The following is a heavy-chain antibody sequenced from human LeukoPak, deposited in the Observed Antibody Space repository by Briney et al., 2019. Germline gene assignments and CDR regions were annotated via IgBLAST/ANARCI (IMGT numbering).Heavy chain of an antibody. CDR1: GFTLSSYG. D-gene: IGHD3-22*01. Sequence: GGSLRLSCAASGFTLSSYGMHWVRQAPGRGLEWVAFIRYDGSNKYYADSVKGRFTISRDNSKNTLYLQMNSLRAEDTAVYYCARANYYDSSGYYYYYMDVWGKGTTVTVSS. V-gene: IGHV3-30*02. CDR2: IRYDGSNK. CDR3: ARANYYDSSGYYYYYMDV. J-gene: IGHJ6*03.